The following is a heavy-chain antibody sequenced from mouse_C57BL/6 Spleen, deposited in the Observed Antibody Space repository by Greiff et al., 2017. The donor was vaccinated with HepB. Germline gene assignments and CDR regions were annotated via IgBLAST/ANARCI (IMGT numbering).Heavy chain of an antibody. CDR3: ARAEDYCDY. Sequence: QVQLQQSGAELVRPGTSVKVSCKASGYAFTNYLIEWVKQRPGQGLEWIGVINPGSGGTNYNEKFKGKATLTADKSSSTAYMQLSSLTSEDSAVYFGARAEDYCDYWGQGTTLTVSS. CDR2: INPGSGGT. CDR1: GYAFTNYL. V-gene: IGHV1-54*01. J-gene: IGHJ2*01.